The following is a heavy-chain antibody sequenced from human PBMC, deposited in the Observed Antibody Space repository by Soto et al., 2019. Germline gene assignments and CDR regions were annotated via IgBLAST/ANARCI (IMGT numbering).Heavy chain of an antibody. CDR2: ISYDGSNK. J-gene: IGHJ3*02. CDR1: GFTFSSYA. CDR3: ARGRCSGGSCYSVTDAFDI. Sequence: GGSLRLSCAASGFTFSSYAMHWVRQAPGKGLEWVAVISYDGSNKYYADSVKGRFTISRDNSRNTLYLQMNSLRAEDTAVYYCARGRCSGGSCYSVTDAFDIWGQGTMVTVSS. V-gene: IGHV3-30-3*01. D-gene: IGHD2-15*01.